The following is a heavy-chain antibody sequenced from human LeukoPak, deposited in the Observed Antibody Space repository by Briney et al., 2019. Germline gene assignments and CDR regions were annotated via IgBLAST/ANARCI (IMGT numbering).Heavy chain of an antibody. CDR3: ARDNGGSFGDY. CDR1: GFTFSSYG. D-gene: IGHD1-26*01. CDR2: IWYDGSNK. Sequence: PGGSLRLSCAASGFTFSSYGMHRVRQAPGKGLEWVAVIWYDGSNKYYADSVKGRFTISRDNSKNTLYLQMNSLRAEDTAVYYCARDNGGSFGDYWGQGTLVTVSS. V-gene: IGHV3-33*01. J-gene: IGHJ4*02.